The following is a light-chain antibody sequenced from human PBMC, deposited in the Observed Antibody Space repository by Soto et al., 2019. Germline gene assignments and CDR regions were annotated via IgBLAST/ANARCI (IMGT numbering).Light chain of an antibody. CDR3: QSYDSSLSAWV. Sequence: QSALTQPPSVSGAPGQRVTISCTGSSSNIGAGFDVHWYQHLPGTAPKLLIYGTSNRPSGVPDRFSGSKSGASASLAITGLQAEDESDYYCQSYDSSLSAWVFGGGTKVTVL. V-gene: IGLV1-40*01. J-gene: IGLJ3*02. CDR2: GTS. CDR1: SSNIGAGFD.